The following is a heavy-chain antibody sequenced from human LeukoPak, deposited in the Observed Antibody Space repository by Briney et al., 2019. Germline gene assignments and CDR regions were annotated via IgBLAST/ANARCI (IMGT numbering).Heavy chain of an antibody. CDR1: GFTFGGYG. Sequence: GGSLRLTCAGSGFTFGGYGMHWFRQTPRKGLEWVAVIAYDGSRAFYADSVKGRFTISRDNSKNTMSVQMDDLRAEDTAVYYCTRYNNDHYDYWGQGTLVTVSS. CDR3: TRYNNDHYDY. J-gene: IGHJ4*02. D-gene: IGHD1-14*01. CDR2: IAYDGSRA. V-gene: IGHV3-33*01.